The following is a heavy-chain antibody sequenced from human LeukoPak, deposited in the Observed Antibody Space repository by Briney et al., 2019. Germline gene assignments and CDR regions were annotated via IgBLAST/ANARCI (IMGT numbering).Heavy chain of an antibody. D-gene: IGHD3-9*01. V-gene: IGHV1-2*02. J-gene: IGHJ4*02. CDR1: GYTFTGYY. Sequence: ASVKVSCKASGYTFTGYYMHWVRQAPGQGLEWMGWINPNSGGTNYAQKFQGRVTMTRDTSISTAYMELSRLRSDDTAVYYCARDPDYYGILTGYYSPAPPFDYWGQGTLVTVSS. CDR3: ARDPDYYGILTGYYSPAPPFDY. CDR2: INPNSGGT.